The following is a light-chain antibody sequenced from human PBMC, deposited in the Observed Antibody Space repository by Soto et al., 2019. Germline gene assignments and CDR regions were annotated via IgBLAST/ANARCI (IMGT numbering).Light chain of an antibody. Sequence: EIVMTQSPATLSVSPGERVTLSCRASHSFMGNLACYVQKPGQAPRRLIYGASTRATGVPARFSGSGSGTAFTLTISSLQSEDLEVYFCQQYNSWPRTFGQGTRLEI. J-gene: IGKJ5*01. CDR3: QQYNSWPRT. CDR1: HSFMGN. CDR2: GAS. V-gene: IGKV3-15*01.